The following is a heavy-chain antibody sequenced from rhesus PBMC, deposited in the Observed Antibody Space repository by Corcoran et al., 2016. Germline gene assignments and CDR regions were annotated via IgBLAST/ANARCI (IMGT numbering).Heavy chain of an antibody. J-gene: IGHJ4*01. Sequence: QVQLQESGPGLVKPSETLSLTCAVSGYSISSGYYWGWIRQPPGKGLEYIGDISGSSGSTYYNPSLKSRVTISHDTSKTQFSLKLSSVTAADTAVYYCARHVTVGAKDYFDYWGQGVMVTVSS. CDR1: GYSISSGYY. CDR3: ARHVTVGAKDYFDY. CDR2: ISGSSGST. D-gene: IGHD1-44*02. V-gene: IGHV4-99*01.